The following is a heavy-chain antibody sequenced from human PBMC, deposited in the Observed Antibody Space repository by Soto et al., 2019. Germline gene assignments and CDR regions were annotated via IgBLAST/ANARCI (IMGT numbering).Heavy chain of an antibody. D-gene: IGHD3-16*02. J-gene: IGHJ4*02. Sequence: GGSLRLSCAASGFTFSNAWMSWVRQAPGKGLEWVGRIKSKTDGGTTDYAATGKGRFTNSRDDSKNTLYLQMNSLKTEDTAVYYCTTVGLGYDYIWGSYRYTRYSSYFDYWGQGTLVTVSS. CDR2: IKSKTDGGTT. CDR3: TTVGLGYDYIWGSYRYTRYSSYFDY. CDR1: GFTFSNAW. V-gene: IGHV3-15*01.